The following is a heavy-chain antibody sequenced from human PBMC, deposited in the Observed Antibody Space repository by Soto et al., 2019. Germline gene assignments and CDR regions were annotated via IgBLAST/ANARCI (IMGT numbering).Heavy chain of an antibody. CDR2: IKEDGSEK. V-gene: IGHV3-7*03. Sequence: VQLVESGGDLVQPGGSLRLSCVASGFNFSRYWMSWVRQAPGKGLQWVANIKEDGSEKHYVDSVTGRFTSSRDNAKNSLFLQMNTLRVEDTAVYYCARDQGSLRTISGVVSDYYYYGMDVWGQGTAVTVSS. CDR3: ARDQGSLRTISGVVSDYYYYGMDV. D-gene: IGHD3-3*01. CDR1: GFNFSRYW. J-gene: IGHJ6*02.